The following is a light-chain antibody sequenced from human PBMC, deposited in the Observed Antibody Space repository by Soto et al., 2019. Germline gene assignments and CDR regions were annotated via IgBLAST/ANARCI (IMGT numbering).Light chain of an antibody. Sequence: DNQRTQSPSSLSASVGGRATIACRASQGIRNDLGWYQQKPGKARKRLIYAAFMLQSGVPSRFSGYGSGTDFTLSISSLQPEDFATYYCQQADSFPITFGQGTRLEIK. J-gene: IGKJ5*01. V-gene: IGKV1-17*01. CDR2: AAF. CDR1: QGIRND. CDR3: QQADSFPIT.